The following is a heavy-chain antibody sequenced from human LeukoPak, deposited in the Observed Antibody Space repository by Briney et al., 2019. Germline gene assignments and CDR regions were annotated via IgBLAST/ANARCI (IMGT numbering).Heavy chain of an antibody. V-gene: IGHV1-18*01. CDR3: ARWPASDYYDSSGYTYYFDY. CDR2: ISGYNGNT. D-gene: IGHD3-22*01. Sequence: ASVKVSCKASGYTFTSYGISWVRQAPGHGLEWMGWISGYNGNTNYAQKLQGRVTMTTDTSTTTACMELRSLRSDDTAVYYCARWPASDYYDSSGYTYYFDYWGQGTLVSVSS. CDR1: GYTFTSYG. J-gene: IGHJ4*02.